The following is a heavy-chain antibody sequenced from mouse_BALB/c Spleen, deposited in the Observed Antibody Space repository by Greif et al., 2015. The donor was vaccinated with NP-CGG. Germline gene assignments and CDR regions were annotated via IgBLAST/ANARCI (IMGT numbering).Heavy chain of an antibody. CDR1: GFTFSSFG. D-gene: IGHD1-1*01. CDR3: ARTTVVAYYAMDY. V-gene: IGHV5-17*02. Sequence: VQLKESGGGLVQPGGSRKLSCAASGFTFSSFGMHWVRQAPEKGLEWVAYISGGSSTIYYADTVKGRFTISRGNPKNTLCLQMTSLRSEDTAMYYCARTTVVAYYAMDYWGQGTSVTVSS. CDR2: ISGGSSTI. J-gene: IGHJ4*01.